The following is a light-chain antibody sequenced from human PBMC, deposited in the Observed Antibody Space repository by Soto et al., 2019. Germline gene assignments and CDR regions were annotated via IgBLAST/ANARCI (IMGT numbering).Light chain of an antibody. CDR3: CSYAGSSTSVV. V-gene: IGLV2-23*02. Sequence: QSVLTQPASVSGSPGQSITISCTGTSSDVGSYNLVSWYQQHPGKAPKLMIYEVSKRPSGVSNRFSGSKSGNTASLTISGLQAEDEADYYCCSYAGSSTSVVFGGGTKVTVL. CDR2: EVS. CDR1: SSDVGSYNL. J-gene: IGLJ2*01.